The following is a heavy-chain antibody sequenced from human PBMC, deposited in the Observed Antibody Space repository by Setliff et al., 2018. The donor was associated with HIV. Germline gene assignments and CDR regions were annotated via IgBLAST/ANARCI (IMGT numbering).Heavy chain of an antibody. Sequence: PSETLSLTCNVAGDSIKSSTYHWGWIRPSSGEGLEWIGRIAYSGTTSYSPSLTSRVSRSVDTSKKHFSLHLTSVTAADTAVYFCARERPLMEGWGDYFDSWGQGTLVTVSS. CDR1: GDSIKSSTYH. D-gene: IGHD3-3*01. CDR3: ARERPLMEGWGDYFDS. CDR2: IAYSGTT. J-gene: IGHJ4*02. V-gene: IGHV4-39*07.